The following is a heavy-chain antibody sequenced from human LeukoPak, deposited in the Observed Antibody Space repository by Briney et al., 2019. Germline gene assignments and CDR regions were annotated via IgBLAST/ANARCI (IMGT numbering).Heavy chain of an antibody. D-gene: IGHD1-26*01. CDR3: ARGAGGAAPRVAFDS. V-gene: IGHV4-4*07. J-gene: IGHJ3*02. Sequence: PSETLSLTCSVSGDSIRNYYWNWLRQAPGKELELIGRIHSSGTANYSPSLKSRVTMSIDTSKNQFSLSLSSVTAADTAVYYCARGAGGAAPRVAFDSWGQGTMVTVSS. CDR2: IHSSGTA. CDR1: GDSIRNYY.